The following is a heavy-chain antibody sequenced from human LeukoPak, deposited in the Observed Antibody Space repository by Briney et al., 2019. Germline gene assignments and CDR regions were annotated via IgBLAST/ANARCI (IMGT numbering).Heavy chain of an antibody. J-gene: IGHJ4*02. CDR3: ARRRYSGSSQHFDY. Sequence: GGSLRLSCAASGFTFSSYAMSWVRQAPGKGLEWVANIKQDGSEKYYVDSVKGRFTISRDNAKNSLYLQMNSLRAEDTAVYYCARRRYSGSSQHFDYWGQGTLVTVSS. D-gene: IGHD1-26*01. CDR2: IKQDGSEK. V-gene: IGHV3-7*01. CDR1: GFTFSSYA.